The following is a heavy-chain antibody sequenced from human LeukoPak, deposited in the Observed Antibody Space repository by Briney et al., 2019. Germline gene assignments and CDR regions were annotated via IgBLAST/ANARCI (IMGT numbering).Heavy chain of an antibody. J-gene: IGHJ4*02. CDR1: GFTFSSYA. CDR2: ISGSGGST. D-gene: IGHD2-15*01. Sequence: GGSLRLSCAASGFTFSSYAMSWVRQAPGKGLEWVSAISGSGGSTYYADSVKGRFTISRDNSKNTLYLQMNSLRAEDTAVYYCAKDGGDIVVVVAAIDFDYWGQGTLVTVSS. V-gene: IGHV3-23*01. CDR3: AKDGGDIVVVVAAIDFDY.